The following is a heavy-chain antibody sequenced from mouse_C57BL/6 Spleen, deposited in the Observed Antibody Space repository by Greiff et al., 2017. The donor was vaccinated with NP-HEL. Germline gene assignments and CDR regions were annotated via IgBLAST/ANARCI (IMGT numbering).Heavy chain of an antibody. CDR2: INPSSGYT. Sequence: QVHVKQSGAELARPGASVKMSCKASGYTFTSYTMHWVKQRPGQGLEWIGYINPSSGYTKYNQKFKDKATLTADKSSSTAYMQLSSLTSEDSAVYYCAIQTGTGPYYFDYWGQGTTLTVSS. J-gene: IGHJ2*01. V-gene: IGHV1-4*01. D-gene: IGHD4-1*01. CDR1: GYTFTSYT. CDR3: AIQTGTGPYYFDY.